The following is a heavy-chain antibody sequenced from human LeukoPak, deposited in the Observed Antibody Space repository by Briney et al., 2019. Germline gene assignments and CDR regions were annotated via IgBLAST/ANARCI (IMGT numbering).Heavy chain of an antibody. CDR3: ARQEWDSSAWYYFDY. CDR1: GGSISPNY. D-gene: IGHD6-19*01. Sequence: SETLSLTCTVSGGSISPNYWSWIRQFPGKGLEWIGFIYSDGRTEYSPSLKSRVTISVDTSNNQFSLKLTSVTATDTAVYYCARQEWDSSAWYYFDYWGQGTLVTVSS. J-gene: IGHJ4*02. CDR2: IYSDGRT. V-gene: IGHV4-59*08.